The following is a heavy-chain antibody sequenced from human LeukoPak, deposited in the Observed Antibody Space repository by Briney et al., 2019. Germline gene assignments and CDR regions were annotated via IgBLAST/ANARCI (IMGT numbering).Heavy chain of an antibody. Sequence: SETLSLTCTVSGGSISSYYWSWIRQPPGKGLEWMGYIYYSGSTNYNPSLKSRVTISVDTSKNQFSLKLSSVTAADTAVYYCARDRPNDSSGYYHDAFDIWGQGTMVTVSS. CDR3: ARDRPNDSSGYYHDAFDI. J-gene: IGHJ3*02. CDR1: GGSISSYY. CDR2: IYYSGST. D-gene: IGHD3-22*01. V-gene: IGHV4-59*01.